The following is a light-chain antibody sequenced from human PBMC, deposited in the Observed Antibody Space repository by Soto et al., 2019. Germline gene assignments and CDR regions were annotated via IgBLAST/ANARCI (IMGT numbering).Light chain of an antibody. CDR3: CSYAGSTTWV. J-gene: IGLJ3*02. V-gene: IGLV2-23*01. Sequence: QSALTQPASVSGSPXQSITXSXTGSSSDIGSYNLVSWYQQHPGKAPKLLIYEGSKRPSGVSNRFSGSKSDNTASLTISGLQAEDETDYYCCSYAGSTTWVFGGGTKVTVL. CDR1: SSDIGSYNL. CDR2: EGS.